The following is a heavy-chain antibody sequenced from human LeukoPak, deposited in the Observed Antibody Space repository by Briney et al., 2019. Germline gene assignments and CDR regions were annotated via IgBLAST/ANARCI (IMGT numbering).Heavy chain of an antibody. CDR3: ARRLGYCSSTSCYSGMDV. J-gene: IGHJ6*03. CDR2: IKEDGSEK. CDR1: GFTFSSYW. V-gene: IGHV3-7*01. D-gene: IGHD2-2*01. Sequence: GGSLRLSCAASGFTFSSYWMSWVRQAPGKGLEWVANIKEDGSEKYYVDSVKGRFTISRDNAKNSLYLQMNSLRAEDTAVYYCARRLGYCSSTSCYSGMDVWGKGTTVTVSS.